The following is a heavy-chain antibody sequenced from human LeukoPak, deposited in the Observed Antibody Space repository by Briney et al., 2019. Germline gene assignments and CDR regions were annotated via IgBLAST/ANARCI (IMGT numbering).Heavy chain of an antibody. Sequence: PGGSLRLSCAASGFTFSSYAMHWVRQAPGKGLERVAVISYDGSNKYYADSVKGRFTISRDNSKNTLYLQMNSLRAEDTAVYYCARVPYSGSYYFDYWGQGTLVTVSS. CDR2: ISYDGSNK. D-gene: IGHD1-26*01. J-gene: IGHJ4*02. V-gene: IGHV3-30-3*01. CDR3: ARVPYSGSYYFDY. CDR1: GFTFSSYA.